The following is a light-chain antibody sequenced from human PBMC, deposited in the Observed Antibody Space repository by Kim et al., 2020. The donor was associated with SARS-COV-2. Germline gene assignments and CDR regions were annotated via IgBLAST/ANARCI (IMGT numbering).Light chain of an antibody. CDR2: WAS. J-gene: IGKJ1*01. Sequence: DIVMTQSPDSLAVSLGERATINCKSSQSVLYSSNSENYLAWYQQKPGQPPKLLIYWASTRESGVPDSFSGSGSGTDFTLTISSLQAEDVAVYYCQQYHSEPRTFGQGTKEDIK. V-gene: IGKV4-1*01. CDR3: QQYHSEPRT. CDR1: QSVLYSSNSENY.